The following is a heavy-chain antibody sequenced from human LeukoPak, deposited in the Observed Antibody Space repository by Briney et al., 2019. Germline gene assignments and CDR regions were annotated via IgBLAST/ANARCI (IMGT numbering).Heavy chain of an antibody. CDR3: ARRAAGPRFINYFDY. D-gene: IGHD6-13*01. CDR2: ISGSGGST. J-gene: IGHJ4*02. CDR1: GFTFSSYA. V-gene: IGHV3-23*01. Sequence: PGGSLRLSCAASGFTFSSYAMSWVRQAPGKGLEWVSAISGSGGSTYYADSVKGRFSISRDNSKNTLYLQMNSLRAEDTAVYYCARRAAGPRFINYFDYWGQGTLVTVSS.